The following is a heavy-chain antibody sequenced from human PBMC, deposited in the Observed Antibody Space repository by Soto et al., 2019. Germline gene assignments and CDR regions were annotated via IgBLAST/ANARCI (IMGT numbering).Heavy chain of an antibody. V-gene: IGHV3-11*01. J-gene: IGHJ4*02. CDR2: ISSSGSTI. CDR3: ARSMGSYRKVPPLFDY. D-gene: IGHD3-16*02. Sequence: GGSLRLSCAASGFTFSYYYMSWIRQAPGKGLEWVSYISSSGSTIYYADSVKGRFTISRDNAKNPLYLQMNSLRAEDTAVYYCARSMGSYRKVPPLFDYWGQGTLVTVSS. CDR1: GFTFSYYY.